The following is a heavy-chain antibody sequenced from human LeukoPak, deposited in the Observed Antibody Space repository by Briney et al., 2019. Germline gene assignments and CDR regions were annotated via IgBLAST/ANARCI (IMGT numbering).Heavy chain of an antibody. V-gene: IGHV3-7*04. D-gene: IGHD2-15*01. J-gene: IGHJ4*02. CDR1: GFTFSSYW. Sequence: GGSLRLSCAASGFTFSSYWMSWVRQAPGKGLEWVANIKQDGSEKYYVDSVKGRFTISRDNAKNSLYLQMNSLRAEDTAVYYCARGAVGYCSGGSCYSVGYWGQGTLVTVSS. CDR3: ARGAVGYCSGGSCYSVGY. CDR2: IKQDGSEK.